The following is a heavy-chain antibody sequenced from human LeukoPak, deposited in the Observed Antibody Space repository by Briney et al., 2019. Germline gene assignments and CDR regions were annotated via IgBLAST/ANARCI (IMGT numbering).Heavy chain of an antibody. Sequence: GASVKVSCKASGYTFTSYDINWVRQATGQGLEWMGWMNPNSGNTGYAQKFQGRVTMTRNTSISTAYMELSSLRSEDTAVYYCAQGDYSYYGMDVWGQGTTVTVSS. J-gene: IGHJ6*02. CDR1: GYTFTSYD. CDR2: MNPNSGNT. CDR3: AQGDYSYYGMDV. V-gene: IGHV1-8*01.